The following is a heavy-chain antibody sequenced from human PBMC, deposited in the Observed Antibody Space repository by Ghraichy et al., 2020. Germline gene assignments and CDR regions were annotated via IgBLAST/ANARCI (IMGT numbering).Heavy chain of an antibody. J-gene: IGHJ4*02. CDR3: ARDPEFSAFFDC. D-gene: IGHD3-10*01. Sequence: GESLRLSCAASGFSFSNYVMSWVRQAPGEGLEWVSSISGSGGSTFYADSVKGRFTVSRDNSKNTLYLQMKSLRVEDTAVYYCARDPEFSAFFDCWGQGTLVTVSS. V-gene: IGHV3-23*01. CDR1: GFSFSNYV. CDR2: ISGSGGST.